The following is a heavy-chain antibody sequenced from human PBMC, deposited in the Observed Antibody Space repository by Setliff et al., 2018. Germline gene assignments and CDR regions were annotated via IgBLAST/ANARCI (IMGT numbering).Heavy chain of an antibody. CDR1: GFIFNTYA. J-gene: IGHJ5*02. Sequence: PGGSLRLSCVASGFIFNTYAMSWVRQTPGTGLEWVSIIYNGGSTYYADSVKGRFTIPRDDSKNMVFLQMDNLRADDTAIYYCVRESPGVAAAGRRWFDPWGQGTQVTVSS. V-gene: IGHV3-23*03. D-gene: IGHD6-25*01. CDR3: VRESPGVAAAGRRWFDP. CDR2: IYNGGST.